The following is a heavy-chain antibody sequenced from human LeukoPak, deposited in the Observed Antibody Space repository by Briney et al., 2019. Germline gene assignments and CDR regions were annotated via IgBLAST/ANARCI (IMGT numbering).Heavy chain of an antibody. D-gene: IGHD6-13*01. J-gene: IGHJ4*02. CDR3: ARDLGIAAAATDY. V-gene: IGHV3-33*01. CDR2: IWYDGSNK. CDR1: GFTFSSYG. Sequence: GGSLRLSCAASGFTFSSYGMHWVRQAPGKGLEWVAVIWYDGSNKYYADSVKGRFTISRDNSKNTLYLQMNSLRAEDTAEYYCARDLGIAAAATDYWGQGTLVTVSS.